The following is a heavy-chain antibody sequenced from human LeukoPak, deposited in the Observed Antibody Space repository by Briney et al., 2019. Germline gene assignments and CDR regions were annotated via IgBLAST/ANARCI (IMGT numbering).Heavy chain of an antibody. Sequence: SETLSLTCTVSGGSISSSSYYWGRIRQPPGKGLEWIGSIYYSGSTYYNPSLKSRVTISVDTSKNQFSLKLSSVTAADTAVYYCARRGRADYVWGSYRSYYFDYWGQGTLVTVSS. J-gene: IGHJ4*02. CDR3: ARRGRADYVWGSYRSYYFDY. V-gene: IGHV4-39*01. CDR2: IYYSGST. CDR1: GGSISSSSYY. D-gene: IGHD3-16*02.